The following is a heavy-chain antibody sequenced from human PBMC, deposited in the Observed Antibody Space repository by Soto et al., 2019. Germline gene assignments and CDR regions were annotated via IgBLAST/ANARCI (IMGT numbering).Heavy chain of an antibody. Sequence: PSQTLSLTCAISGDSVSSNSAAWNWIRQSPSRGLEWLGRTYYRSKWYNDYAVSVKSRITINPDTSKNQFSLQLNSVTPEDTAVYYCARGYDILTENYYYYYGMDVWGQGTTVTVSS. CDR3: ARGYDILTENYYYYYGMDV. J-gene: IGHJ6*02. CDR2: TYYRSKWYN. V-gene: IGHV6-1*01. CDR1: GDSVSSNSAA. D-gene: IGHD3-9*01.